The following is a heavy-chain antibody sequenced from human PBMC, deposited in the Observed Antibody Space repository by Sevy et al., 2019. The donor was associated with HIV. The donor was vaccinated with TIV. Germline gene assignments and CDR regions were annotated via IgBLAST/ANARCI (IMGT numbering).Heavy chain of an antibody. D-gene: IGHD1-7*01. CDR2: ISAYNGNT. Sequence: ASVKVSCKASGYTFTSYGISWVRQAPGQGLEWMGWISAYNGNTNYAQKLQGRVTMTTDTSTSTAYMGLRSLTSDDTAAYYSASDWNYSAAFDLWGQGTMLTVSS. CDR1: GYTFTSYG. J-gene: IGHJ3*01. V-gene: IGHV1-18*01. CDR3: ASDWNYSAAFDL.